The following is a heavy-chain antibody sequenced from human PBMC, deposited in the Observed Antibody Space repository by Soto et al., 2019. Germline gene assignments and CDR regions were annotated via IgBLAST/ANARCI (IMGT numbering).Heavy chain of an antibody. V-gene: IGHV3-30-3*01. CDR1: GFTFDTYG. J-gene: IGHJ6*02. Sequence: QVHLVESGGGVVQPWRSLRLSCVASGFTFDTYGIHWVRQAPGKGLQWVALISYEGSNTYYADSVRGRFTISRDNSKNTLYLQMNTLKPEYTGLYYCARVTPGNNLYYFSGLDFWGQGTSVTVSS. CDR2: ISYEGSNT. CDR3: ARVTPGNNLYYFSGLDF. D-gene: IGHD1-1*01.